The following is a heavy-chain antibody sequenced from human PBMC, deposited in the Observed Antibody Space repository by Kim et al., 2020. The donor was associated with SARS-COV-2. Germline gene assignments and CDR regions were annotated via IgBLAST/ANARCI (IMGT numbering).Heavy chain of an antibody. CDR2: ISWNSGSI. J-gene: IGHJ4*02. CDR3: AKDTSRRWPAAGTATSFDY. CDR1: GFTFDDYA. D-gene: IGHD6-13*01. Sequence: GGSLRLSCAAPGFTFDDYAMHWVRQAPGKGLEWVSGISWNSGSIGYADSVKGRFTISRDNAKNSLYLQMDSLRAEDTALYYCAKDTSRRWPAAGTATSFDYWGQGTLVTVSS. V-gene: IGHV3-9*01.